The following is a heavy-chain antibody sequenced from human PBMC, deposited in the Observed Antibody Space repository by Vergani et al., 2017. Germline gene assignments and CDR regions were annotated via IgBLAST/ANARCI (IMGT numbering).Heavy chain of an antibody. D-gene: IGHD3-22*01. Sequence: QLQLQESGPGLVKPSETLSLTCTVSGGSISSSSYYWGWIRQPPGKGLEWIGSIYYSGGTYYNPSLKSRVTISVDTSKNQFSLKLSSVTAADTAVYYCARVRTLYDSSGFLDYWGQGTLVTVSS. V-gene: IGHV4-39*07. J-gene: IGHJ4*02. CDR2: IYYSGGT. CDR1: GGSISSSSYY. CDR3: ARVRTLYDSSGFLDY.